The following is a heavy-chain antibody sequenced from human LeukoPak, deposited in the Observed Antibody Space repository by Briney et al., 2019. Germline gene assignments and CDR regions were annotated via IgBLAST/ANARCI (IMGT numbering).Heavy chain of an antibody. D-gene: IGHD3-22*01. Sequence: GGSLRLSXAASGFTFSNYEMNWVRQAPGRGLEWVSYISGSGSSIYYADSVKGRFTISRDNAKNSLYLQMNSLRAEDTAVYYCARGYPQERTMIVVVIPYFDSWGQGTLVTVSS. V-gene: IGHV3-48*03. CDR1: GFTFSNYE. CDR2: ISGSGSSI. J-gene: IGHJ4*02. CDR3: ARGYPQERTMIVVVIPYFDS.